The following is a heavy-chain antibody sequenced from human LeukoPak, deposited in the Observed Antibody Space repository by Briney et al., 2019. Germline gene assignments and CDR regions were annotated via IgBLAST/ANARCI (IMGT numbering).Heavy chain of an antibody. Sequence: GGSLRLSCAASGFTFSNAWMSWVRQAPGKGLEWVGRIKSKTDGGTTDYAAPVKDRFTISRDDSKTTLYLQMNSLKTEDTAVYYCKSSNGYNFGAFDIWGQGTMVTVSS. D-gene: IGHD5-24*01. J-gene: IGHJ3*02. V-gene: IGHV3-15*01. CDR2: IKSKTDGGTT. CDR1: GFTFSNAW. CDR3: KSSNGYNFGAFDI.